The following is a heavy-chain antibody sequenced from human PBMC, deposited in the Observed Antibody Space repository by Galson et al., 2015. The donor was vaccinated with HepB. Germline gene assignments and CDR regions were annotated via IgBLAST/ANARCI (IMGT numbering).Heavy chain of an antibody. V-gene: IGHV4-61*01. CDR1: GGSVGSGSYY. CDR3: ARDRGGNSRGTFDY. J-gene: IGHJ4*02. CDR2: IYYSGST. D-gene: IGHD4-23*01. Sequence: ATLPFSCTVSGGSVGSGSYYWSWTREPPGEGLEWIGYIYYSGSTNYNPSLKSRVTISGDTSKNQFSLKLSSVTAADTAVYYCARDRGGNSRGTFDYWGQGTLVTVSS.